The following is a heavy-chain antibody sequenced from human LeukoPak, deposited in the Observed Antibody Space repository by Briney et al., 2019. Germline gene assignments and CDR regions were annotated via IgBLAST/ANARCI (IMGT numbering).Heavy chain of an antibody. CDR3: AKDRDLLAVAGSVYSDGMDV. CDR2: ISGSGGNT. J-gene: IGHJ6*02. V-gene: IGHV3-23*01. D-gene: IGHD6-19*01. CDR1: GFTVSSNY. Sequence: PGGSLRLSCGASGFTVSSNYMSWVRQAPGKGLEWVSGISGSGGNTYYADSVKGRFTISRDNSKNTLYLQMNSLRVEDTATYYCAKDRDLLAVAGSVYSDGMDVWGQGTTVTVSS.